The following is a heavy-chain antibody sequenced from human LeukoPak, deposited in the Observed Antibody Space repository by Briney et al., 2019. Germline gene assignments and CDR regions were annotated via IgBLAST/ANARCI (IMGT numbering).Heavy chain of an antibody. CDR1: GFIVSSNY. CDR3: ARDLRVRGYSYGYAD. J-gene: IGHJ4*02. D-gene: IGHD5-18*01. V-gene: IGHV3-53*01. CDR2: IYSGGNT. Sequence: PGGSLRLSCAATGFIVSSNYMSWVRQAPGKGLEWVSVIYSGGNTYYADSVKGRFTISRDNSKNTLYLQMNSLRAEDTAVYYCARDLRVRGYSYGYADWGQGTLVTVSS.